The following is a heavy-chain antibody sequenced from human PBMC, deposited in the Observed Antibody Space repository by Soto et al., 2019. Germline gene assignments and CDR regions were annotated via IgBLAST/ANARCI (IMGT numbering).Heavy chain of an antibody. CDR3: VRLIAVAGTSDWFDP. Sequence: PSETLSLTCTVSGGSISSTNYYWGWIRQPPGKGLEWIGTIYYSESPYYNSSLKSRVTISVDTSKNQFSLRLTSVTAADTAVYYCVRLIAVAGTSDWFDPWGQGTLVTVSS. CDR2: IYYSESP. D-gene: IGHD6-13*01. J-gene: IGHJ5*02. V-gene: IGHV4-39*07. CDR1: GGSISSTNYY.